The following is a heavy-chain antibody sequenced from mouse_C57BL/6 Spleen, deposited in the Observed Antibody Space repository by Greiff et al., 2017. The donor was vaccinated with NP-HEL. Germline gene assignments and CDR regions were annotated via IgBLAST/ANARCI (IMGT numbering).Heavy chain of an antibody. CDR2: IYWDDDK. J-gene: IGHJ4*01. CDR1: GFSLSTSGMG. V-gene: IGHV8-12*01. Sequence: QVTLKVCGPGILQSSQTLSLTCSFSGFSLSTSGMGVSWIRQPSGKGLEWLAHIYWDDDKRYNPSLKSRLTISKDTSRNQVFLKVTSVDTADTATYYCARKKGNYKRDYYAMDYWGQGTSVTVSS. CDR3: ARKKGNYKRDYYAMDY. D-gene: IGHD2-1*01.